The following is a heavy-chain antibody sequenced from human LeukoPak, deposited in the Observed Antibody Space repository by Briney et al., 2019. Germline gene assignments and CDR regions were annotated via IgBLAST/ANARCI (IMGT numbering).Heavy chain of an antibody. D-gene: IGHD3-22*01. CDR3: ARGAGDYYESRMGAFDI. V-gene: IGHV1-2*02. CDR2: INPNSGGT. Sequence: VASVKVSCKASGYTFTGYYMNWVRQAPGQGLEWMGWINPNSGGTNYAQKFQGRVTMTRDTSISTAYMELSRLRSDDTAGYYCARGAGDYYESRMGAFDIWGQGTMVTVSS. CDR1: GYTFTGYY. J-gene: IGHJ3*02.